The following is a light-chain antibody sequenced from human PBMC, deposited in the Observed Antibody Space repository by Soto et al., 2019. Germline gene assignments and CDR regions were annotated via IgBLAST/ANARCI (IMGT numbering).Light chain of an antibody. CDR1: SGHSSYA. Sequence: QSVLTQSPSASASLGASVKLTCTLSSGHSSYAIAWHQQQPEKGPRYLMKLNSDGSHSKGDEIPDRFSGSSSGAERYLTISSLQSEDEADYYCQTWGTGIVFGGGTKLTLL. CDR3: QTWGTGIV. CDR2: LNSDGSH. J-gene: IGLJ2*01. V-gene: IGLV4-69*01.